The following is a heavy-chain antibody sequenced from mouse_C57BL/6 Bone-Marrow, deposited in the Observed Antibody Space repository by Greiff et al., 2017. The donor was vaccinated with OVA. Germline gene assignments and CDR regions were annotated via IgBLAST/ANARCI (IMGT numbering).Heavy chain of an antibody. D-gene: IGHD2-4*01. CDR1: GFTFTDYY. J-gene: IGHJ3*01. V-gene: IGHV7-3*01. CDR3: ARRGDYDGPWFAY. CDR2: IRNKANGYTT. Sequence: DVMLVESGGGLVQPGGSLSLSCAASGFTFTDYYMSWVRQPPGKALEWLGFIRNKANGYTTEYSASVKGRFTISRDNSQSILYLQMNALRAEDSATYYCARRGDYDGPWFAYWGQGTLVTVSA.